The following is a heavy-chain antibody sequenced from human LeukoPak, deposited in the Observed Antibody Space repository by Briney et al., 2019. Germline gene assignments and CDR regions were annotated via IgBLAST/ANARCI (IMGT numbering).Heavy chain of an antibody. V-gene: IGHV4-30-2*01. D-gene: IGHD7-27*01. CDR1: GGSVSSGDYY. CDR3: ARGPGDGDFDY. CDR2: VYHSGET. J-gene: IGHJ4*02. Sequence: SETLSLTCTVSGGSVSSGDYYWSWIRQPPGKGLEWIGSVYHSGETYYNPSLNGRVTISVDRSKNQFSLKLSSVTAADTAVYYCARGPGDGDFDYWGQGTLVTVSS.